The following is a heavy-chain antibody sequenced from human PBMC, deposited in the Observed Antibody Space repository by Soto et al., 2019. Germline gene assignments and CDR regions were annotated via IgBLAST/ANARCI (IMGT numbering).Heavy chain of an antibody. J-gene: IGHJ4*02. CDR2: ISYSGST. CDR3: ARGSDGDYSDY. Sequence: SATMSLTCPCSGCSISKYYLTWLRQPPGKGLEWIGYISYSGSTNYNPSLKSRVTISLDTSNKQFSLKLSSVTAADTAVYYCARGSDGDYSDYWGQGTLVTVSS. V-gene: IGHV4-59*01. D-gene: IGHD3-16*01. CDR1: GCSISKYY.